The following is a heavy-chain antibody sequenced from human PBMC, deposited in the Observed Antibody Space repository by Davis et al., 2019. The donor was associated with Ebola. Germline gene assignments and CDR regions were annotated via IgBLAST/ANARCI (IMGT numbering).Heavy chain of an antibody. CDR2: ISGGGGTT. CDR3: AKWDTMTVPVYYFDY. V-gene: IGHV3-23*01. CDR1: GISFSSYV. D-gene: IGHD3-22*01. Sequence: GESLKISCEASGISFSSYVMNWVRQAPGKGLEWVSGISGGGGTTYYADSVKGRFTISRDNSKNTLYLQMNSLRAEDTAVYYCAKWDTMTVPVYYFDYWGQGTLVTVSS. J-gene: IGHJ4*02.